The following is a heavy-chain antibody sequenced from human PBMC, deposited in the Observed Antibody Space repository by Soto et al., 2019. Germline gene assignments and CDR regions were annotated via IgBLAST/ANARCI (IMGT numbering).Heavy chain of an antibody. V-gene: IGHV3-30-3*01. D-gene: IGHD2-15*01. Sequence: PGGSLRLSCAASGFTFSSYAMKWVRQAPGKGLEWVAVISFDGINKYYADSVKGRFTISRDNAKNSVFLHMTSLTAEDTGVYFCARGDGAVGAAIDMWGPGTLVTV. CDR1: GFTFSSYA. CDR2: ISFDGINK. J-gene: IGHJ4*02. CDR3: ARGDGAVGAAIDM.